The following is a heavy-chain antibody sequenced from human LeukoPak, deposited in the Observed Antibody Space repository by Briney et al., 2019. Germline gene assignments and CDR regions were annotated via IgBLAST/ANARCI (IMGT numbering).Heavy chain of an antibody. CDR2: ISSSSSYI. D-gene: IGHD3-22*01. J-gene: IGHJ3*02. Sequence: GGSLRLSCAASGFTFGSYTMNWLRQAPGKGLEWVSSISSSSSYIYYADPVKGRFSISRDNAKNSLYLQMNSLRAEDTAVYYCARDYYDSSGYSGAFDIWGQGTMVTVSS. V-gene: IGHV3-21*01. CDR3: ARDYYDSSGYSGAFDI. CDR1: GFTFGSYT.